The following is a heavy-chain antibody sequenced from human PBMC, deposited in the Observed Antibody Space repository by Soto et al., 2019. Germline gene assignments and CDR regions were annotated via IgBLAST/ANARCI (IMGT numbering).Heavy chain of an antibody. V-gene: IGHV3-30-3*01. CDR2: ISYDGSNK. J-gene: IGHJ6*02. CDR3: ARDFNVDV. Sequence: GGSVRLSCAASGFTFSSYAMHWVRQAPGKGLEWVAVISYDGSNKYYADSVKGRFTISRDNSKNTLYLQMNSLRAEDTAVYYCARDFNVDVWGQGTTVTVSS. CDR1: GFTFSSYA.